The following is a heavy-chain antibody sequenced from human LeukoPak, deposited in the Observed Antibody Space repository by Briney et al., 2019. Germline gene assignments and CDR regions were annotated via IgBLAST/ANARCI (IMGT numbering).Heavy chain of an antibody. CDR3: ASCGLWFGDTIGGYFDY. Sequence: SVKVSCKASGGTFSSYAISWVRQAPGQGLEWMGGIIPIFGTANYAQKFQGRVTITTDESTSTAYMELSSLRSEDTAVYYCASCGLWFGDTIGGYFDYWGQGTLVTVSS. CDR2: IIPIFGTA. V-gene: IGHV1-69*05. CDR1: GGTFSSYA. J-gene: IGHJ4*02. D-gene: IGHD3-10*01.